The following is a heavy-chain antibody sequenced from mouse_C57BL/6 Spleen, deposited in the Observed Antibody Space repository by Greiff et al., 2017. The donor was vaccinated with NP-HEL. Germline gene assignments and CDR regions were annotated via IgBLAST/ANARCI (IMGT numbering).Heavy chain of an antibody. CDR1: GFNIKDYY. Sequence: EVQGVESGAELVKPGASVKLSCTASGFNIKDYYMHWVKQRTEQGLEWIGRIDPEDGETKYAPKFQGKATITADTSSNTAYLQLSSLTSEDTAVYYCARELYYGSSHWYFDVWGTGTTVTVSS. D-gene: IGHD1-1*01. CDR3: ARELYYGSSHWYFDV. J-gene: IGHJ1*03. CDR2: IDPEDGET. V-gene: IGHV14-2*01.